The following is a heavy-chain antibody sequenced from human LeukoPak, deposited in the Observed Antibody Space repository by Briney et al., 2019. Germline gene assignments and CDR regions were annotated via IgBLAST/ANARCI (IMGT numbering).Heavy chain of an antibody. D-gene: IGHD1-26*01. CDR1: GGSISSYY. Sequence: PSETLSLTCTVSGGSISSYYWSWIRQPPGKGLEWIGYIYYSGSTNYNPSLKSRVTISVDTSKNQFSLKLSSVTAADTAVYYCARKPIVGATAFDYWGQGTLVTVSS. V-gene: IGHV4-59*01. J-gene: IGHJ4*02. CDR2: IYYSGST. CDR3: ARKPIVGATAFDY.